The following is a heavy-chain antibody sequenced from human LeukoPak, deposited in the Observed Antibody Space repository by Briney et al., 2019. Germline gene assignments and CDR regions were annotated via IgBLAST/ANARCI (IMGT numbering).Heavy chain of an antibody. CDR1: GFTFSSYG. Sequence: GGSLRLSCAASGFTFSSYGMHWVRQAPGKGLEWVAVISYDGSNKYYADSVKGRFTISRDNSKNTLYLQMNSLRAEDTAVYYCATGLMRRDTAMVDDYWGQGTLVTVSS. V-gene: IGHV3-30*03. CDR2: ISYDGSNK. J-gene: IGHJ4*02. CDR3: ATGLMRRDTAMVDDY. D-gene: IGHD5-18*01.